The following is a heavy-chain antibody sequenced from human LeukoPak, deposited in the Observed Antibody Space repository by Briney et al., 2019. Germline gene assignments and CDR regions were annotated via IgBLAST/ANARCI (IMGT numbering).Heavy chain of an antibody. CDR1: AGSISSYC. CDR2: IFYSGST. D-gene: IGHD6-6*01. J-gene: IGHJ4*02. V-gene: IGHV4-59*01. Sequence: PSQTRSLTRTVDAGSISSYCCSWIRQPPENVIEYIGYIFYSGSTNSNPSLKSRVTISVDTSKNQFSLKLSSVTAADTAVYYCASAEYSSSASWYWGQGTLVTVAS. CDR3: ASAEYSSSASWY.